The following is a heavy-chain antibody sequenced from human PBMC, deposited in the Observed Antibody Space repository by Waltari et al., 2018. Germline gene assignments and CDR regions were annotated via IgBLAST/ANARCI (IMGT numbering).Heavy chain of an antibody. V-gene: IGHV3-53*01. J-gene: IGHJ3*02. CDR3: ARDLGYTSRQYAFDI. D-gene: IGHD5-18*01. CDR1: GFTVSNNY. CDR2: IYSGGST. Sequence: EVQLVESGGGLIQPGGSLRLSCAASGFTVSNNYMSWVRQAPGKGLGWVSVIYSGGSTYYAESVKGRFTISRDNSKNTLYLQMNSRSAEDTAVYYCARDLGYTSRQYAFDIWGQGTMVTVSS.